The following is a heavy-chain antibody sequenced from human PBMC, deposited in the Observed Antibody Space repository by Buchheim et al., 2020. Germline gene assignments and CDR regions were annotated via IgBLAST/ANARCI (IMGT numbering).Heavy chain of an antibody. CDR1: GGTFSSYT. D-gene: IGHD3-10*01. CDR3: ARAGTLGTMVQGVPNYYYYYGMDD. CDR2: IIPILGIA. V-gene: IGHV1-69*02. Sequence: QVQLVQSGAEVKKPGSSVKVSCKASGGTFSSYTISWVRQAPGQGLEWMGRIIPILGIANYAQKFQGRVTITADKSTSTAYMELSSLRSEDTAVYYCARAGTLGTMVQGVPNYYYYYGMDDWGQGTT. J-gene: IGHJ6*02.